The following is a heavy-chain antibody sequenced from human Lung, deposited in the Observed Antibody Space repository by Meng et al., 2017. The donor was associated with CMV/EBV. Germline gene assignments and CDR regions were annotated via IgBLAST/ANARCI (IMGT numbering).Heavy chain of an antibody. CDR2: ISSSGSTI. V-gene: IGHV3-48*03. D-gene: IGHD6-6*01. CDR1: GFTFSSYE. CDR3: ARDFQDLAVFEYSSFDAFDI. J-gene: IGHJ3*02. Sequence: GESLKISCAASGFTFSSYEMNWVRQAPGKGLEWVSYISSSGSTIYYADSVKGRFTISRDNAKNSLYLQMNSLRAEDTAVYYCARDFQDLAVFEYSSFDAFDIWGQGTMVTVSS.